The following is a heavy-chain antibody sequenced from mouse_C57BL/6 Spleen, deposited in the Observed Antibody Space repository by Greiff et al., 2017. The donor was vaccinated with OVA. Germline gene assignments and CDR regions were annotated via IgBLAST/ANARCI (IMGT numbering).Heavy chain of an antibody. Sequence: QVQLQQPGTELVKPGASVKLSCKASGYTFTSYWMHWVKQRPGQGLEWIGNINPSNGGTNYNEKFKSKATLTVDKSSSTAYMQLSGLTSENSTVYYCARTLGRDYYAMDYWGPGTSVTVSS. CDR3: ARTLGRDYYAMDY. CDR1: GYTFTSYW. CDR2: INPSNGGT. D-gene: IGHD4-1*01. J-gene: IGHJ4*01. V-gene: IGHV1-53*01.